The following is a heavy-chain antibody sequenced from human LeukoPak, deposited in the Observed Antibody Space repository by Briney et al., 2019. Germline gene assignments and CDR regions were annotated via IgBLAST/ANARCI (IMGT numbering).Heavy chain of an antibody. CDR3: AKDRGPYCSSTSCYGTASSD. Sequence: GGSLRLSCAASGFTFSNNAMSWVRQAPGKGLEWVSVISGSGGSTYYADSVKGRFTISRDNSKNTLYLQMNSLRAEDTAVYYCAKDRGPYCSSTSCYGTASSDWGQGTLVTVSS. CDR2: ISGSGGST. V-gene: IGHV3-23*01. CDR1: GFTFSNNA. J-gene: IGHJ4*02. D-gene: IGHD2-2*01.